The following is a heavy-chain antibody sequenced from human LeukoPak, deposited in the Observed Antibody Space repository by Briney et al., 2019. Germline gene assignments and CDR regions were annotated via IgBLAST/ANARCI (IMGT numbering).Heavy chain of an antibody. Sequence: SETLSLTCAAYGGSFSGYYWSWIRQPPGKGLEWIGEINHSGSTNYNPSLKSRVTISVDTSKNQFSLKLSSVTAADTAVYYCAIRIAVAGTLSWFDPWGQGTLVTVSS. V-gene: IGHV4-34*01. CDR1: GGSFSGYY. D-gene: IGHD6-19*01. CDR2: INHSGST. CDR3: AIRIAVAGTLSWFDP. J-gene: IGHJ5*02.